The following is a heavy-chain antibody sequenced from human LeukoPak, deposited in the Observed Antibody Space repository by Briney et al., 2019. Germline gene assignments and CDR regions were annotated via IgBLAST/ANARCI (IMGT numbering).Heavy chain of an antibody. CDR2: INHSGST. V-gene: IGHV4-34*01. CDR3: ASSIVVVPAAIGWFDP. J-gene: IGHJ5*02. Sequence: SETLSLTCAVYGGSFSGYYWSWIRQPPGKGLGWIGEINHSGSTNYNPSLKSRVTISVDTSKNQFSLKLSSVTAADTAVYYCASSIVVVPAAIGWFDPWGQGTLVTVSS. CDR1: GGSFSGYY. D-gene: IGHD2-2*01.